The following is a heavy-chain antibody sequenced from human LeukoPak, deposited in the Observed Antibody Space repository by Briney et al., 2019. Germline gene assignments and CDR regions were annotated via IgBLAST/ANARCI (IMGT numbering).Heavy chain of an antibody. CDR3: AKDLFVATIDPYDYFDY. J-gene: IGHJ4*02. CDR1: GFTFSSYG. CDR2: ISYDGSNK. D-gene: IGHD5-12*01. Sequence: PGGSLRLSCAASGFTFSSYGMHWVRQAPGKGLEWVAVISYDGSNKYYADSVKGRFTISRDNSKNTLYLQMNSLRAEDTAVYYCAKDLFVATIDPYDYFDYWGQGTLVTVSS. V-gene: IGHV3-30*18.